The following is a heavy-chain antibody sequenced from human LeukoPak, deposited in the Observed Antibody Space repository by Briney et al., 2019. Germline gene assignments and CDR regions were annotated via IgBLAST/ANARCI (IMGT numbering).Heavy chain of an antibody. D-gene: IGHD3-22*01. V-gene: IGHV5-51*01. CDR2: IYPGDSDT. CDR3: ARSASSGTARGIQH. CDR1: GYSFTSYW. Sequence: HGESLKISCKGSGYSFTSYWIGWVRQMPWKGLECMGIIYPGDSDTKYSPSFQGQVTISADKSISTAYLQWSSLKASDTAMYYCARSASSGTARGIQHWGQGTLVTVSS. J-gene: IGHJ1*01.